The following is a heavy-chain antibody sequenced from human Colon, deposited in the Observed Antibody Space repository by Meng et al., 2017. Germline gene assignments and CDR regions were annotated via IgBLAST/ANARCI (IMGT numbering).Heavy chain of an antibody. CDR2: TYGSVNT. J-gene: IGHJ4*02. Sequence: QVHVQESGPGRVKPSGTLSLTCAVSGGSITNSNWWSWVRQPPGKGLEWIGQTYGSVNTAYNPSLKSRVTISVDKSKNQLSLTLSSVTAADTAVYYCAKNGAYCLEYWGQGILVTVSS. V-gene: IGHV4-4*02. D-gene: IGHD2-8*02. CDR3: AKNGAYCLEY. CDR1: GGSITNSNW.